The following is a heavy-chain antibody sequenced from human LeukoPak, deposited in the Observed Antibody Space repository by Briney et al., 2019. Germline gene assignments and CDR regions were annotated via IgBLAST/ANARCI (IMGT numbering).Heavy chain of an antibody. Sequence: GASLRLSCAASGFTFSSYAMSWVRQAPGKGLEWVSPISGSGGSTYYADSVKGRFTISRDNSKNTLYLQMNTLRAEDTAVYYCARGGTYSSGLPGSWGQGTLVTVSS. CDR3: ARGGTYSSGLPGS. J-gene: IGHJ5*02. CDR1: GFTFSSYA. D-gene: IGHD5-18*01. CDR2: ISGSGGST. V-gene: IGHV3-23*01.